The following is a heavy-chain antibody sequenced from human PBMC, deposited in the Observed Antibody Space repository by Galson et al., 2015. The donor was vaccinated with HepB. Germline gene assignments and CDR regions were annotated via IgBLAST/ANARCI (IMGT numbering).Heavy chain of an antibody. CDR3: AKDDYYGSGSYYHYDY. D-gene: IGHD3-10*01. V-gene: IGHV3-23*01. CDR2: ISGSGGST. CDR1: GFTFSSYA. J-gene: IGHJ4*02. Sequence: SLRLSCAASGFTFSSYAMSWVRQAPGKGLEWVSAISGSGGSTYYADSVKGRFTISRDNSKNTLYLQMNSLRAEDTAVYYCAKDDYYGSGSYYHYDYWGQGTLVTVSS.